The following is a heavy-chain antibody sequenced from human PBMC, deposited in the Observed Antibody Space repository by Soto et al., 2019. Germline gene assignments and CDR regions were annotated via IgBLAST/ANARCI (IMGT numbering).Heavy chain of an antibody. CDR3: AKDRYDSSGYFFNDY. J-gene: IGHJ4*02. D-gene: IGHD3-22*01. Sequence: EVQLLESGGGLVQPGGSLRLSCAASGFSFSSYAMSWVRQAPGKGLEWVSNISGSGGTTYYADSVKGRFTISRDNSKNTLYLQMNSLRVEDTTVYYCAKDRYDSSGYFFNDYWGQGTLVTVYS. CDR2: ISGSGGTT. CDR1: GFSFSSYA. V-gene: IGHV3-23*01.